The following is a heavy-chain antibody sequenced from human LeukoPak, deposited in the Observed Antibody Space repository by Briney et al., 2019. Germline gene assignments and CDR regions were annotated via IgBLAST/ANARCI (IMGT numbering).Heavy chain of an antibody. V-gene: IGHV4-39*01. CDR2: IYYSGST. CDR3: ARLWFGERSPDV. J-gene: IGHJ6*02. D-gene: IGHD3-10*01. Sequence: SETLSLTCTVSGGSIRSSSYYWGWIRQPPGKGPEWIGSIYYSGSTYYNPSLKSRVTISVDTSKNQFSLKLSSVTAADTAVYYCARLWFGERSPDVWGQGTTVTVSS. CDR1: GGSIRSSSYY.